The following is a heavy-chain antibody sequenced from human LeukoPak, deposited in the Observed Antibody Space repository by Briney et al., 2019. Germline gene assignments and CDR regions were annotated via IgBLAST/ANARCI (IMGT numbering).Heavy chain of an antibody. J-gene: IGHJ3*02. Sequence: PGGSLRLSCVVSGFTFSRATMNWVRQAPRKGREGVSSISSTSTYINYADSVKGRFTISRDNAKKSLYLQMNGLRGEDTAMYYCASDDYGDYEDGFDIWGQGTMVTVSS. CDR2: ISSTSTYI. CDR3: ASDDYGDYEDGFDI. CDR1: GFTFSRAT. D-gene: IGHD4-17*01. V-gene: IGHV3-21*01.